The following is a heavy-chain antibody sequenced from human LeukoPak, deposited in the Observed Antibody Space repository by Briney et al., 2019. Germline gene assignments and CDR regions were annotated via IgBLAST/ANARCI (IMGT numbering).Heavy chain of an antibody. CDR2: VNRDGSEK. Sequence: GGSLRLSCAASGFALSSHWMTWVRQVPGRGPEWVANVNRDGSEKYYVDSVKGRFTISRDNANNSLYLQMNSLRAEDTAVYYCARQWIQLWPLDYWGQGTLVTVSS. J-gene: IGHJ4*02. D-gene: IGHD5-18*01. CDR1: GFALSSHW. CDR3: ARQWIQLWPLDY. V-gene: IGHV3-7*03.